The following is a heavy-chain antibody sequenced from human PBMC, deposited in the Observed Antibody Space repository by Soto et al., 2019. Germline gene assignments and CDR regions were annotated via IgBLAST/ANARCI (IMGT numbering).Heavy chain of an antibody. CDR2: ISSSSSYI. D-gene: IGHD1-26*01. Sequence: EVQLVESGGGLVKPGGSLRLSCGASEFSFSSYNMNWVRQAPGKGLEWVSFISSSSSYIFYADSVKGRFTISRDNAKNSLYLQMNSLRAEDTAVYYCASEREAFDYWGQGTLVTVSS. CDR1: EFSFSSYN. CDR3: ASEREAFDY. V-gene: IGHV3-21*06. J-gene: IGHJ4*02.